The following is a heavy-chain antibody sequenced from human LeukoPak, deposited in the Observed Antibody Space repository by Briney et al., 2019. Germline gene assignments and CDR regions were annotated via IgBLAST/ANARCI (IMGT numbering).Heavy chain of an antibody. V-gene: IGHV4-59*12. J-gene: IGHJ6*02. D-gene: IGHD3-10*01. Sequence: PSETLSLTCTVSGGSISSYYWSWIRQPPGQGLEWIGEIYHSGSTNYNPSLKSRVTISVDKSKNQFSLKLSSVTAADTAVYYCARAGWFGELLGYYYYGMDVWGQGTTVTVSS. CDR2: IYHSGST. CDR3: ARAGWFGELLGYYYYGMDV. CDR1: GGSISSYY.